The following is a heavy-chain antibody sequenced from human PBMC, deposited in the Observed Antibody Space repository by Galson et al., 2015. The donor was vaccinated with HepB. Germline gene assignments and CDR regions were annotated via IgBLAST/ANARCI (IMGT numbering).Heavy chain of an antibody. CDR3: ARLVQWLGPGDYSDY. D-gene: IGHD6-19*01. J-gene: IGHJ4*02. CDR2: IYPGDSDT. CDR1: GYSFTTYW. Sequence: QSGAEVKKPGESLKISCQVSGYSFTTYWIGWVRQMSGKGLEWMGIIYPGDSDTRYSPSFQGQVTISADKSINTAYLQWSSLKASDTAMYYCARLVQWLGPGDYSDYWGQGTLVTVSS. V-gene: IGHV5-51*01.